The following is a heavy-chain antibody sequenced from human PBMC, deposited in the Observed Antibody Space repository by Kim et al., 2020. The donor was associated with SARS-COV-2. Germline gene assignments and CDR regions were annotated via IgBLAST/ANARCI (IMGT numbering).Heavy chain of an antibody. CDR1: GGTCSSYA. D-gene: IGHD3-9*01. J-gene: IGHJ4*02. Sequence: SVKVSCKASGGTCSSYAISWVRQAPGQGLEWMGGIIPIFGTANYAQKFQGRVTITADESTSTAYMELSSLRSEDTAVYYCARAPDILTGYLTPHFDYWGQGTLVTSPQ. CDR2: IIPIFGTA. CDR3: ARAPDILTGYLTPHFDY. V-gene: IGHV1-69*13.